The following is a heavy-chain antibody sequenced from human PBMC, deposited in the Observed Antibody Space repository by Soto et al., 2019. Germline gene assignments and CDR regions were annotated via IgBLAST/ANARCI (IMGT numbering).Heavy chain of an antibody. V-gene: IGHV4-59*01. J-gene: IGHJ5*02. CDR3: ARGLRRQLLNWFDP. Sequence: PSETLSLTGAVSGGSISSYYWSWIRQPPGKGLEWIGYIYYIGSTNYNPSLKSRVTISVDTSKNQFSLKLSSVTAADTAVYYCARGLRRQLLNWFDPWGQGTLVTVSS. CDR2: IYYIGST. D-gene: IGHD2-2*01. CDR1: GGSISSYY.